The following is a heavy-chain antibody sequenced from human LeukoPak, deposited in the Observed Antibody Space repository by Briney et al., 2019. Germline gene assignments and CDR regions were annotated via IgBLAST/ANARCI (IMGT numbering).Heavy chain of an antibody. CDR2: IIPIFGTA. CDR3: ARSWGIAARPYYYYYMDV. V-gene: IGHV1-69*05. Sequence: SVKVSCKASGGTLSSYAISWVRQAPGQGLEWMGGIIPIFGTANYAQKFQGRVTITTDESTSTAYMELSSLRSEDTAVYYCARSWGIAARPYYYYYMDVWGKGTTVTVSS. J-gene: IGHJ6*03. CDR1: GGTLSSYA. D-gene: IGHD6-6*01.